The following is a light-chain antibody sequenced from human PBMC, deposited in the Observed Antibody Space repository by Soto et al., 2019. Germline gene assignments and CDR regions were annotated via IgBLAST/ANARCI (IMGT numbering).Light chain of an antibody. Sequence: DVVMTQSPLSLPVTPGEPASISCRSSQSLLHRKGKNYLDWYLQKPGQSPQLLIYLGSNRASGVPDRFSGSESGTDFTLKISRVEAEDVGVYYCMQALQTPSFGQGTKLEIK. V-gene: IGKV2-28*01. CDR3: MQALQTPS. CDR2: LGS. CDR1: QSLLHRKGKNY. J-gene: IGKJ2*01.